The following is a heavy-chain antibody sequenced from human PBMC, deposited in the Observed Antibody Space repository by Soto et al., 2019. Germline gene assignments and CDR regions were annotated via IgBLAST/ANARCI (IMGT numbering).Heavy chain of an antibody. CDR3: ATVHYGDYVFHYYGMDV. D-gene: IGHD4-17*01. J-gene: IGHJ6*02. V-gene: IGHV1-24*01. CDR2: FDPEDGET. CDR1: GYTLTELS. Sequence: ASVKVSCKVSGYTLTELSMHWVRQAPGKGLEWMGGFDPEDGETIYAQKFQGRVTMTEDTSTDTAYMELSSLRSEDTAVYYCATVHYGDYVFHYYGMDVWGQGTTVTVSS.